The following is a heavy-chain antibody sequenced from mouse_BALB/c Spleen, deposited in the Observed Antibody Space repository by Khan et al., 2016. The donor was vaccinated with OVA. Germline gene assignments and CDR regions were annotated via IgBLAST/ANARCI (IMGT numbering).Heavy chain of an antibody. J-gene: IGHJ3*01. D-gene: IGHD2-1*01. CDR2: INPSNGGT. CDR3: SRSGYGTFAY. CDR1: GYTFTNYY. Sequence: VQLQQSGAELVKPGASVRLSCKASGYTFTNYYLYWVKQRPGHGLEWIGDINPSNGGTNCNEKFKNKVTLTVDKSSSTAYMQLSSLTSEDSAVYYCSRSGYGTFAYWGQGTLVTVSA. V-gene: IGHV1S81*02.